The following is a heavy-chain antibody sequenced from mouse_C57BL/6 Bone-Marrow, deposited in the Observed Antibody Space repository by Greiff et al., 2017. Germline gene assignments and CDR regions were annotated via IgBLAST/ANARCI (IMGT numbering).Heavy chain of an antibody. CDR1: GFNIKDDY. CDR2: IDPENGDT. CDR3: ATPIYYDDEDYFCY. V-gene: IGHV14-4*01. Sequence: VQLQQSGAELVRPGASVKLSCTASGFNIKDDYMHWVKQRPEQGLEWIGWIDPENGDTEYASKFQGKATITADTSSNTAYLQLSSLTSEATAVYYCATPIYYDDEDYFCYWGQGTTLTVSS. D-gene: IGHD2-4*01. J-gene: IGHJ2*01.